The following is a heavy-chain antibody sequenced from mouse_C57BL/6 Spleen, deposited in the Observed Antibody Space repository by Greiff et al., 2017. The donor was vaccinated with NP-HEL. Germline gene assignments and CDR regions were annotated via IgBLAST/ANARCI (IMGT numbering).Heavy chain of an antibody. CDR3: ASRSTGTLKGFAY. J-gene: IGHJ3*01. CDR2: IWGVGST. CDR1: GFSLTSYG. D-gene: IGHD4-1*02. V-gene: IGHV2-6*01. Sequence: VQLQQSGPGLVAPSQSLSITCTVSGFSLTSYGVDWVRQSPGKGLEWLGVIWGVGSTNYNSALKSRLSISKDNSKSQVFLKMNSLQTDDTAMYYCASRSTGTLKGFAYWGQGTLVTVSA.